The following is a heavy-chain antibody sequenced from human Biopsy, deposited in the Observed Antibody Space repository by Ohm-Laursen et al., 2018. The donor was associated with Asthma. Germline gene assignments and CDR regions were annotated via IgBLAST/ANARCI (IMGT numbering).Heavy chain of an antibody. Sequence: SLRLSCAASGFSFSNFAIHWVRQAPGKGLEWVGVISKDASTQDYADSVKGRFTMARDNSKNTLDLQMNSLREEDAAVYYCVRDGTGDAFDIWGQGTVVSVSS. CDR1: GFSFSNFA. CDR2: ISKDASTQ. D-gene: IGHD1-1*01. J-gene: IGHJ3*02. CDR3: VRDGTGDAFDI. V-gene: IGHV3-30*01.